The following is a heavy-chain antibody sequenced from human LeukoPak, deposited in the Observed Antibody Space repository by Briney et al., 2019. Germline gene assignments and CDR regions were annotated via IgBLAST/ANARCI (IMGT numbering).Heavy chain of an antibody. CDR2: ISSTGGTA. CDR3: ARDGNYYYMDV. J-gene: IGHJ6*03. CDR1: GFTFSSFG. V-gene: IGHV3-23*01. Sequence: GGCLRLSCAASGFTFSSFGMSWVRQAPGKGLEWVSAISSTGGTAYYADSVKGRFTISRDNSKNTLYLQMNSLRAEDTAVYYCARDGNYYYMDVWGKGTTVTIS.